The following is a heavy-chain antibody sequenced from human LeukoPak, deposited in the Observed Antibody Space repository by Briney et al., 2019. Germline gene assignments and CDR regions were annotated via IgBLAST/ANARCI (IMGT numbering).Heavy chain of an antibody. Sequence: ASVKVSCKASGYSFTSYGISWVRQAPGQGLEWMRWISAYSGNTNYAQKLQGRVTMTTDASTSTAYMEVTSLRSDDTAVYYCARDADDSSGYSNFDYWGQGTLVTVSS. D-gene: IGHD3-22*01. V-gene: IGHV1-18*01. J-gene: IGHJ4*02. CDR3: ARDADDSSGYSNFDY. CDR2: ISAYSGNT. CDR1: GYSFTSYG.